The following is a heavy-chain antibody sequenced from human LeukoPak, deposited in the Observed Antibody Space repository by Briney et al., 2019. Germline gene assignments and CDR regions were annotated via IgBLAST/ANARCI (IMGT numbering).Heavy chain of an antibody. CDR1: GFTFSDHY. D-gene: IGHD1-26*01. CDR2: SRDKPNSYST. J-gene: IGHJ4*02. CDR3: AKDWSGSYSYFDY. V-gene: IGHV3-72*01. Sequence: GGSLRLSCEASGFTFSDHYIDWVRQAPGKGLEWVGRSRDKPNSYSTEYAASVKGRFTIIRDDSKNSLYLQMNNLRTEDTAVYYCAKDWSGSYSYFDYWGQGTLVTVSS.